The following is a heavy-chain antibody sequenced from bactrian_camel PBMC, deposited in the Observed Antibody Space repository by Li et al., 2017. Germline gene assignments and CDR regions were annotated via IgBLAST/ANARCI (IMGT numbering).Heavy chain of an antibody. CDR2: ITRIHGGT. CDR1: GNTASVTY. V-gene: IGHV3S53*01. CDR3: AAVTSCTLTPGLRDPGNKSGPMN. J-gene: IGHJ4*01. D-gene: IGHD5*01. Sequence: HAQLVESGGGSVQAGGSLRLSCEASGNTASVTYMGWFRQAPGKERGGVAVITRIHGGTEYADSVKGRFIISRDSSKMTWALQMNNLKPEDTAMYYCAAVTSCTLTPGLRDPGNKSGPMNWGQGTQVTVS.